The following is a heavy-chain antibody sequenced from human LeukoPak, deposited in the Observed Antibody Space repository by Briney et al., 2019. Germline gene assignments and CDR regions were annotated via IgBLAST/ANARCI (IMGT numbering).Heavy chain of an antibody. Sequence: RGSLRLSCAASGFTFSSYAMSWVRQAPGKGLKWVSAISGSGGSTYYADSVKGRFTISRDNSKNTLYLQMNSLRAEDTAVYYCAKDLIVVVITNPSYWGQGTLVTVSS. D-gene: IGHD3-22*01. CDR2: ISGSGGST. J-gene: IGHJ4*02. V-gene: IGHV3-23*01. CDR1: GFTFSSYA. CDR3: AKDLIVVVITNPSY.